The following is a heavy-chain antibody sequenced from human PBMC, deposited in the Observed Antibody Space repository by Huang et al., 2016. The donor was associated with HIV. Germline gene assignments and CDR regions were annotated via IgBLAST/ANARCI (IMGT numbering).Heavy chain of an antibody. CDR3: AKGSITMIVVVISFDY. J-gene: IGHJ4*02. CDR2: ISGSGGST. Sequence: EVQLLESGGGLVQPGGSLRLSCAASGFTFSSYAMSWVRQAPGKGVEWVAAISGSGGSTYYADSGKGRFTISRDNSKNTLYLQMNSLRAEDTAVYYCAKGSITMIVVVISFDYWGQGTLVTVSS. D-gene: IGHD3-22*01. CDR1: GFTFSSYA. V-gene: IGHV3-23*01.